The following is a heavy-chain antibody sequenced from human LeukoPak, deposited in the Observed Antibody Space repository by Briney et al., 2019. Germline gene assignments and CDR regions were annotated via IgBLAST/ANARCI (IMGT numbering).Heavy chain of an antibody. D-gene: IGHD4-17*01. CDR1: GGSISSSSYY. J-gene: IGHJ3*02. Sequence: ASGTLSLTCTVSGGSISSSSYYWGWIRQPPGKGLEWIGSIYYSGSTYYNPSLKSRVTISVDTSKNQFSLKLSSVTAADTAVYYCARETTGDAFDIWGQGTMVTVSS. CDR3: ARETTGDAFDI. CDR2: IYYSGST. V-gene: IGHV4-39*07.